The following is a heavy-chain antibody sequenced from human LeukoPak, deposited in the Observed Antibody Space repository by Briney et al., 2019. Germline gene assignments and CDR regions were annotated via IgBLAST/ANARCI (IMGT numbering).Heavy chain of an antibody. Sequence: GRSLRLSCAASGFTFSSYGMHWVRQAPGKGLEWVAVISYDGNNKYYADSVKGRFTISRDNSKNTLYLQMNSLRAEDTAVYYCARGYIQATYYFDCWGQGTLVTVSS. CDR2: ISYDGNNK. CDR3: ARGYIQATYYFDC. D-gene: IGHD5-12*01. CDR1: GFTFSSYG. V-gene: IGHV3-30*03. J-gene: IGHJ4*02.